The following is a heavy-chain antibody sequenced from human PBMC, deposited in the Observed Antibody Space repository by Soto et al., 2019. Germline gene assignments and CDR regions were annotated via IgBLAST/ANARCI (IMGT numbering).Heavy chain of an antibody. Sequence: GGSLRLSCAASGFTFSSYAMHWVRQAPGKGLEWVAVISYDGSNKYYADSVKGRFTISRDNSKNTLYLQMNSPRAEDTAVYYCARDGGILRYFDWFSPGTFDYWGQGTLVTVPS. D-gene: IGHD3-9*01. CDR2: ISYDGSNK. J-gene: IGHJ4*02. CDR1: GFTFSSYA. CDR3: ARDGGILRYFDWFSPGTFDY. V-gene: IGHV3-30-3*01.